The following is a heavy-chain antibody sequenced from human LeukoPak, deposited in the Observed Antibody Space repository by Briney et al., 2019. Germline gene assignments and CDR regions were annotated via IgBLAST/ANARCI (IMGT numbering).Heavy chain of an antibody. CDR1: GFTFSSYA. D-gene: IGHD6-6*01. V-gene: IGHV3-23*01. Sequence: GGSLTLSCAASGFTFSSYAMSWVRQAPGKGLEWVSAISGGGDSTYYADSVKGRFTISRDNSKNTLYLQMNSLRAEDTAVYYCAKAGDSSSSPLFLDWGQGTLVTVSS. CDR2: ISGGGDST. CDR3: AKAGDSSSSPLFLD. J-gene: IGHJ4*01.